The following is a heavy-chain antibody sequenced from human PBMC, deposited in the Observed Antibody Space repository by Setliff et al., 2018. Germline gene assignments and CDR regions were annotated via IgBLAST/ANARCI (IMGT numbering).Heavy chain of an antibody. Sequence: SETLSLTCTVSGGSISSGVYYWGWIRQPPGKGLEWIGRIYHGGKTYYNTSLESRLTISVDTSKNQFSLELSSVTAADTAVYYCARLSGFQYIDVWDKGTTVTVSS. CDR3: ARLSGFQYIDV. CDR2: IYHGGKT. J-gene: IGHJ6*03. V-gene: IGHV4-39*01. CDR1: GGSISSGVYY. D-gene: IGHD3-3*01.